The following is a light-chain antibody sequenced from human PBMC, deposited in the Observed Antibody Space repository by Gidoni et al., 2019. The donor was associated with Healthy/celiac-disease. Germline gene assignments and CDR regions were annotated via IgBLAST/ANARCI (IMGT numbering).Light chain of an antibody. CDR3: SSYTSSSPVV. CDR1: SSDVGGYNY. Sequence: QSALPPPASVSGSPGQSLTISCTGTSSDVGGYNYVSWYQQHPGKAPKLMIYEVSNRPSGVSNRFSGSKSGNTASLTISGLQAEDEADYYCSSYTSSSPVVFGGGTKLTVL. J-gene: IGLJ2*01. V-gene: IGLV2-14*01. CDR2: EVS.